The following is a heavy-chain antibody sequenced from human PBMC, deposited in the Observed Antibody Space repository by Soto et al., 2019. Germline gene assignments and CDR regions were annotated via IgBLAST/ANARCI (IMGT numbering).Heavy chain of an antibody. J-gene: IGHJ6*02. Sequence: WGSLRLSCAASGFTFSSYAMRWVRRAPGKWLEWVSGISASGGATYYADSVKGRFTISRDNSKNTLYLQMNSLRAEDTAVYYCAKEKPRISSMDVWGQGTTVTVSS. CDR2: ISASGGAT. CDR3: AKEKPRISSMDV. D-gene: IGHD2-15*01. CDR1: GFTFSSYA. V-gene: IGHV3-23*01.